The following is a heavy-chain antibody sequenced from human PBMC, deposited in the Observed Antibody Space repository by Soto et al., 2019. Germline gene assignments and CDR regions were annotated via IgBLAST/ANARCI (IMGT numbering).Heavy chain of an antibody. V-gene: IGHV4-39*01. CDR3: ARHDPYCSTTTCAALFDP. CDR2: IYYSGIT. CDR1: GGSISSSSYY. D-gene: IGHD2-2*01. Sequence: QLQLQESGPGRVKPSETLSLTCSVSGGSISSSSYYWGWIRQPPGKGLEWIASIYYSGITYFNPSLRSRVTISVETSKNQFYLRVNSVTAADTAVYDCARHDPYCSTTTCAALFDPWVQVTLVSVSS. J-gene: IGHJ5*02.